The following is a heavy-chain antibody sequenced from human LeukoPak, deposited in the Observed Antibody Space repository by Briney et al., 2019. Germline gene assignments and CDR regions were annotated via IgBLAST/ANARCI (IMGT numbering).Heavy chain of an antibody. Sequence: GGSLRLSSAASGFTFSSYTMNWIRQAPGKGLEWISFINTKSKAIYYADSVKGRFTISRDNARNLLHLQMNSLRAEDTALYFCVRAQDWAFDYWGQGTLVTVSS. CDR2: INTKSKAI. D-gene: IGHD3-9*01. J-gene: IGHJ4*02. CDR1: GFTFSSYT. CDR3: VRAQDWAFDY. V-gene: IGHV3-48*01.